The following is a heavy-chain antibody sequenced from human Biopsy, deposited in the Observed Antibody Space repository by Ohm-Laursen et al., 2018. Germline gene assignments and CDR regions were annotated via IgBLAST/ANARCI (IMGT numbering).Heavy chain of an antibody. CDR3: ARELGDFWGGRQFDF. V-gene: IGHV1-2*02. J-gene: IGHJ5*01. Sequence: VSSVKVSCKASAYSFGDHRIHWVRQAPGQGIEWMGWIDPKSGGTNYAQKFQGRVTMTRDTSISTTYMELRRLTSDDTAVFYCARELGDFWGGRQFDFWGQGTLVTVSS. CDR2: IDPKSGGT. D-gene: IGHD3-3*01. CDR1: AYSFGDHR.